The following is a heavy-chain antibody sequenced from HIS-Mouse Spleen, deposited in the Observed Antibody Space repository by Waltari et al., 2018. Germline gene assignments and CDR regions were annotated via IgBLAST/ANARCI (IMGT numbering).Heavy chain of an antibody. V-gene: IGHV4-39*07. CDR2: IYYRGRT. J-gene: IGHJ2*01. Sequence: QLQLQESGPGLVKPSETLSLTCTVSGGSISSSSYYWGWIRQPPGKGLEWIGSIYYRGRTYSNPPLKSRVTMSVDTSKNQFSMQLSSVTAADTAVYYCARELPYSSSWYDWYFDLWGRGTLVTVSS. CDR1: GGSISSSSYY. D-gene: IGHD6-13*01. CDR3: ARELPYSSSWYDWYFDL.